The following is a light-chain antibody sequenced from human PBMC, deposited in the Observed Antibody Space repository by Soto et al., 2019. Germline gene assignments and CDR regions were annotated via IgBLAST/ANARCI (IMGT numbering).Light chain of an antibody. CDR3: QQYGSSPPWT. V-gene: IGKV3-20*01. J-gene: IGKJ1*01. CDR2: GAS. Sequence: IVLTQSPGALSLSAGERATLSCRASQSVSSSYLAWCQQTPGQAPSLLIYGASGRATGILGRFSVGGSGTDFTLTISRLAPEDHAVYYCQQYGSSPPWTFGQGTKVDI. CDR1: QSVSSSY.